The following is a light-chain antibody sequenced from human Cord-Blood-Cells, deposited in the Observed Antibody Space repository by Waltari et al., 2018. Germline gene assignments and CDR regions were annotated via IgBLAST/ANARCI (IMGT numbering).Light chain of an antibody. V-gene: IGLV3-1*01. CDR3: QAWDSSYVV. J-gene: IGLJ2*01. CDR2: QDS. Sequence: SYELTQPPSVSVSPGQTASITCSGDKLGDKYACWYQQKPGQSPVLVIYQDSKRPSGLPVRVSGSNSGNTATLTISGTQAMDEADYYCQAWDSSYVVFGGGTKLTVL. CDR1: KLGDKY.